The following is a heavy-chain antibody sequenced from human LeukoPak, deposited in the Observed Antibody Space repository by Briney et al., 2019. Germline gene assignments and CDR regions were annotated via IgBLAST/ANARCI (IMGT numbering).Heavy chain of an antibody. V-gene: IGHV4-31*03. CDR2: IYYSGST. J-gene: IGHJ4*02. CDR1: GGSISSGGYY. CDR3: ARGAPLLWFGESYFDY. Sequence: PSQTLSLTCTVSGGSISSGGYYWSWIRQHPGKGLEWIGYIYYSGSTYYNPSLKSRVTISVDTSKNQFSLKLSSVTAADTAVYYCARGAPLLWFGESYFDYWGQGTLVTVSS. D-gene: IGHD3-10*01.